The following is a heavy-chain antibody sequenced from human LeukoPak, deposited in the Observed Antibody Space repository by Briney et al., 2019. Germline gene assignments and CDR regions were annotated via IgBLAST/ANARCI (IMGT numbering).Heavy chain of an antibody. J-gene: IGHJ6*03. CDR2: ISSRSIYI. Sequence: GGSLRLSCEASGFTFSIYSMNWVRQVPGKGLEWVAAISSRSIYIFYADSVKGRFTISRDNAKNSLYLQMNSLRAEDTAVYYCARDGATMVRGVITTYYYYYYMDVWGKGTTVTVSS. D-gene: IGHD3-10*01. CDR1: GFTFSIYS. V-gene: IGHV3-21*06. CDR3: ARDGATMVRGVITTYYYYYYMDV.